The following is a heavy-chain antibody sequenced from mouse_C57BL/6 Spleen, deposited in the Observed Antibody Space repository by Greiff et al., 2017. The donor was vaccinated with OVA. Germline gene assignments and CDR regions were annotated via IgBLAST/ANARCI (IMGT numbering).Heavy chain of an antibody. CDR2: ISYDGSN. J-gene: IGHJ1*03. Sequence: DVQLQESGPGLVKPSQSLSLTCSVTGYSITSGYYWNWIRQFPGNQLEWMGYISYDGSNNYNPSLKNRTSITRDTSKNQFFLKLNSVTTEDTATYYGARAGDYDDGGYWYFDVWGTGTTVTVSS. CDR1: GYSITSGYY. V-gene: IGHV3-6*01. CDR3: ARAGDYDDGGYWYFDV. D-gene: IGHD2-4*01.